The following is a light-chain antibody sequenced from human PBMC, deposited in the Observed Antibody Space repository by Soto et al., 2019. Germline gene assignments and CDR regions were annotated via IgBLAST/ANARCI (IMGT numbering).Light chain of an antibody. CDR1: QGIDTY. CDR2: AAS. V-gene: IGKV1-27*01. J-gene: IGKJ4*01. Sequence: DIQMTQSPSSLSASVGDRVTITCRASQGIDTYLAWYQQKPGRVPKLLIYAASTLQSGVPSRFSGSGSGTDFTLTISRLQPEDVATYYCQKYNSAPLTFGGGTKVEIK. CDR3: QKYNSAPLT.